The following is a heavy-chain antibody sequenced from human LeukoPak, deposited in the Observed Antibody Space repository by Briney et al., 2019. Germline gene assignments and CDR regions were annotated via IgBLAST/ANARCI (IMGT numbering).Heavy chain of an antibody. D-gene: IGHD3-22*01. V-gene: IGHV4-34*01. CDR3: ARGRTYYYDTSGYYPSIYYGMDV. CDR2: INHGEST. CDR1: GGSFSGYY. Sequence: SETLSLTCAVSGGSFSGYYWYWIRQPPGKGLEWIGEINHGESTNYNPSLKSRATLSVDTSKNQFSLKLTSVTAADTAVYHCARGRTYYYDTSGYYPSIYYGMDVWGQGTTVIVSS. J-gene: IGHJ6*02.